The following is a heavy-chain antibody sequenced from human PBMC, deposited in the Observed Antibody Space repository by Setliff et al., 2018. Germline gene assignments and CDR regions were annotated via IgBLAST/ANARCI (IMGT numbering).Heavy chain of an antibody. Sequence: KPSETLSLTCSVSGGSISPYYWIWIRQSPGKGLEWIGYIFYSGSARYNPSLESRVTMSVDTSKNQISLKLTSVTAADTAVHYCARQDRFYDRSVFVEYFQHWGQGALVTVSS. V-gene: IGHV4-59*08. D-gene: IGHD3-22*01. CDR2: IFYSGSA. CDR1: GGSISPYY. J-gene: IGHJ1*01. CDR3: ARQDRFYDRSVFVEYFQH.